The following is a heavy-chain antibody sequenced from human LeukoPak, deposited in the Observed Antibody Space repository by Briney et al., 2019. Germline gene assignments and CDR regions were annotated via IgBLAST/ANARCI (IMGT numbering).Heavy chain of an antibody. J-gene: IGHJ5*02. CDR3: TREARAGNWFDP. CDR1: GCSFSDYY. D-gene: IGHD5-12*01. CDR2: INPDSGGT. Sequence: ASVKVSCKASGCSFSDYYINWVRQAPGQGPEWMGWINPDSGGTNYAQKFQGGVTMTRDTSITTVYMELSRLRFDDTAVFYCTREARAGNWFDPWGQGTLVTVS. V-gene: IGHV1-2*02.